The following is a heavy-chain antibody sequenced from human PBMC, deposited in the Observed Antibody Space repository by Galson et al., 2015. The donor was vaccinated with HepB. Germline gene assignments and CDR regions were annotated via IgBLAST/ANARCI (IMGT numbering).Heavy chain of an antibody. V-gene: IGHV3-23*01. CDR1: GFIFNNYA. CDR3: ARDRGGSYYHQLDY. CDR2: ISGSGSTT. D-gene: IGHD1-26*01. J-gene: IGHJ4*02. Sequence: SLRLSCAASGFIFNNYAMSWVRQAPGKGLEWVSGISGSGSTTYYADSVEGRFTISRDNFKNTLYLQMNGLRAADTAVYYCARDRGGSYYHQLDYWGQGTLVIVSS.